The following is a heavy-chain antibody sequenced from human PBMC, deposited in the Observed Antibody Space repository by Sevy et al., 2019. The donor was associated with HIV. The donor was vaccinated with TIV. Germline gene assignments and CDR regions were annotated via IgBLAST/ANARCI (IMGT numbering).Heavy chain of an antibody. J-gene: IGHJ4*02. Sequence: SETLSLTCAVSGGSISSGGYSWSWIRQPPGKGLEWIGYIYHSGSTYYNPSLKSRVTISVDRSKNQFSLKLISVTAADTAVYYCARSLFQYSYGYVDPYYFDYWGQGTLVTVSS. V-gene: IGHV4-30-2*01. CDR3: ARSLFQYSYGYVDPYYFDY. D-gene: IGHD5-18*01. CDR1: GGSISSGGYS. CDR2: IYHSGST.